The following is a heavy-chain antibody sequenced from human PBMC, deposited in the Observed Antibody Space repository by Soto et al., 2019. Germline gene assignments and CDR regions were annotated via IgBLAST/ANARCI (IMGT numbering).Heavy chain of an antibody. D-gene: IGHD5-12*01. CDR2: IYPGDSDT. Sequence: PGESLKISCKGSGYSFTNYWIGWVRQVPGKGLGWMGIIYPGDSDTRYSPSFQGQVTISADKSISTAYVQWSSLKASDTAMYYCARLSGYVSPLHYWGQGTLVTVSS. CDR3: ARLSGYVSPLHY. J-gene: IGHJ4*02. CDR1: GYSFTNYW. V-gene: IGHV5-51*01.